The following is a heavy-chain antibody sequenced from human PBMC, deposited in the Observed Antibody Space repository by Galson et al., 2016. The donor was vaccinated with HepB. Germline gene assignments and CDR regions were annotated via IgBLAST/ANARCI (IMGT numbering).Heavy chain of an antibody. D-gene: IGHD1/OR15-1a*01. CDR2: IYQTGTA. Sequence: SETLSLTCTVSGDSISNNSWWSWLRQSPGKGLEWLGEIYQTGTANYNPSFTSRATISVDKSKNQISLRLASLTAADTAMYYCARGTLGTTATMAFDYWGQGTLVTVSS. CDR3: ARGTLGTTATMAFDY. CDR1: GDSISNNSW. J-gene: IGHJ4*02. V-gene: IGHV4-4*02.